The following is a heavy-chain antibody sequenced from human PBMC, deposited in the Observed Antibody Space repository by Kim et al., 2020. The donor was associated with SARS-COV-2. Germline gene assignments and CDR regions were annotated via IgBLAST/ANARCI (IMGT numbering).Heavy chain of an antibody. V-gene: IGHV3-23*01. CDR2: ISGSGGST. CDR3: AKWGDIYYYYGMDV. D-gene: IGHD2-21*02. Sequence: GGSLRLSCAASGFTFSSYAMSWVRQAPGKGLEWVSAISGSGGSTYYADSVKGRFTISRDNSKNTLYLQMNSLRAEDTAVYYCAKWGDIYYYYGMDVWGQGTTVTVSS. CDR1: GFTFSSYA. J-gene: IGHJ6*02.